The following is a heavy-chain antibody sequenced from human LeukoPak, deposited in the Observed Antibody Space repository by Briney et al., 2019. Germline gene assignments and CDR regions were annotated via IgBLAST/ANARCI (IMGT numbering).Heavy chain of an antibody. Sequence: GGSLRLSCTGSGFIFGDYAMSWVRQAPGKGLEWVGFIRSKTHGGTTEFAAPVKGRFSISRDDSKRIAYLQMNSLKTEDTAVYYCTTESYQLLYYYYYYMDVWGKGTTVTVSS. V-gene: IGHV3-49*04. CDR1: GFIFGDYA. J-gene: IGHJ6*03. CDR3: TTESYQLLYYYYYYMDV. CDR2: IRSKTHGGTT. D-gene: IGHD2-2*01.